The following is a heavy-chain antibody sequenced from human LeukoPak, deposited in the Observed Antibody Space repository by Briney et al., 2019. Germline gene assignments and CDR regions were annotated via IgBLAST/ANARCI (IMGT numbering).Heavy chain of an antibody. CDR2: IYTSGST. V-gene: IGHV4-61*02. CDR3: ARLRSGSYSVPYYMDV. D-gene: IGHD1-26*01. CDR1: GGSISSGSYY. Sequence: PSETLSLTCTVSGGSISSGSYYWSWIRQPAGKGLEWIGRIYTSGSTNYNPSLKSRVTMSVDTSKNQFSLKLSSVTAADTAVYYCARLRSGSYSVPYYMDVWGKGTTVTVSS. J-gene: IGHJ6*03.